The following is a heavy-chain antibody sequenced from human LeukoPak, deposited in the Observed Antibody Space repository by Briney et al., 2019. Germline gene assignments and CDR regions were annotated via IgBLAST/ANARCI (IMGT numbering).Heavy chain of an antibody. D-gene: IGHD3-16*01. CDR3: AKGGGRYNWFDP. Sequence: PGGSLRLSCAASGFSISNYWMSWVRQAPGKGLEWVANIKQAESERFYVDSVKDRFIISRENAENSVYLQMNSLRDEDTAIYYCAKGGGRYNWFDPWGQGTLVTVSS. CDR2: IKQAESER. J-gene: IGHJ5*02. V-gene: IGHV3-7*01. CDR1: GFSISNYW.